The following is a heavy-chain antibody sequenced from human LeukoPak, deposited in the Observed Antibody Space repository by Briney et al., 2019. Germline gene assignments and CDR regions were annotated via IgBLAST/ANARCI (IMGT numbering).Heavy chain of an antibody. J-gene: IGHJ4*02. Sequence: GESLKISCKGSGYGFTSYWIGWVRQMPGKGLEWMGIIYPGDSDTRYSPSFQGQVTISADKSISTAYLQWSSLKASDTAIYYCARHEEVATITSFAYWGQGTLVTVSS. D-gene: IGHD5-24*01. CDR3: ARHEEVATITSFAY. V-gene: IGHV5-51*01. CDR2: IYPGDSDT. CDR1: GYGFTSYW.